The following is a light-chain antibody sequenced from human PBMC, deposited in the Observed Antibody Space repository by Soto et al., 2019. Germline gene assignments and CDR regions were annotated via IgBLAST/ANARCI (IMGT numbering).Light chain of an antibody. Sequence: EIVLTQSPGTLSFSPGERATLSFRASQSVSSSYLAWYRQKPGQAPSLLIYGASSRATGIPDRVSGSGSGTDFTLTISRLEPEDFAVCYCQQYGSSPCTFGQGTKLEIK. J-gene: IGKJ2*02. CDR1: QSVSSSY. V-gene: IGKV3-20*01. CDR3: QQYGSSPCT. CDR2: GAS.